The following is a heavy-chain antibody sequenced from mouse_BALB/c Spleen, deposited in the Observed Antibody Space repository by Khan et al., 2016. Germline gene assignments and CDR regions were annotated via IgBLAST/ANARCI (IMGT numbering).Heavy chain of an antibody. CDR3: ARTLRRLYYFDY. CDR1: GYSITSDYA. CDR2: ISYSGST. J-gene: IGHJ2*01. V-gene: IGHV3-2*02. D-gene: IGHD1-2*01. Sequence: EVQLQESGPGLVKPSQSLSLTCTVTGYSITSDYAWNWIRQFPGNKLEWMGYISYSGSTSYNPSLKSRISITRDKSKNQFFLQLNSVTTEDTATYCCARTLRRLYYFDYWGQGTTLTVSS.